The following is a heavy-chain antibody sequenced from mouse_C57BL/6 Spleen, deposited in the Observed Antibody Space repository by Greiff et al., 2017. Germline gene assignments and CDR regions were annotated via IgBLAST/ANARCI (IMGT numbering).Heavy chain of an antibody. D-gene: IGHD2-5*01. Sequence: EVQLQESGAELVRPGASVKLSCTASGFNFKDYYMHWVKQRPEQGLEWIGWIDPDNGDTEYASKFQGKATITADTTSNTAYLQLSSLTSEDTAVYYCNTDSNYRDWGQGTLVTVSA. CDR3: NTDSNYRD. CDR2: IDPDNGDT. V-gene: IGHV14-4*01. J-gene: IGHJ3*01. CDR1: GFNFKDYY.